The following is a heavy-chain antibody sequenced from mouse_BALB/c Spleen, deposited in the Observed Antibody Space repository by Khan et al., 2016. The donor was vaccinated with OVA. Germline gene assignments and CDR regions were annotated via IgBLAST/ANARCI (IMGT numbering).Heavy chain of an antibody. Sequence: EVQLQESGPGLVKPSQSLSLTYTVTGYSITSDYAWNWIRQFPGNKLEWMGYISYSGSTSYNPSLKSRISITRDTSKNQFFLQLNSVTTEDTATYYCARSGKYRYEDWFAYWGQGTLVTVSA. V-gene: IGHV3-2*02. J-gene: IGHJ3*01. CDR2: ISYSGST. CDR1: GYSITSDYA. D-gene: IGHD2-14*01. CDR3: ARSGKYRYEDWFAY.